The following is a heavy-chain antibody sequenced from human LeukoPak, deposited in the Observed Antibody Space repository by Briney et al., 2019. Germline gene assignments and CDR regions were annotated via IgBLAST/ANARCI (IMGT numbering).Heavy chain of an antibody. CDR1: GGSISSSNW. D-gene: IGHD3-10*01. CDR3: ARDRVTMVRGVAHFDY. J-gene: IGHJ4*02. CDR2: IYHSGST. Sequence: SETLSLTCAVSGGSISSSNWWSWVRQPPGKGLEWIGEIYHSGSTNYNPSLKSRVTISVDKSKNQFSLKLSSVTAADAAVYYCARDRVTMVRGVAHFDYWGQGTLVTVSS. V-gene: IGHV4-4*02.